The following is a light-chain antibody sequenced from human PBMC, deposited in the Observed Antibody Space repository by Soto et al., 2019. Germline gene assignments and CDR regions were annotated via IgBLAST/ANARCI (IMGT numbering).Light chain of an antibody. V-gene: IGLV2-23*01. CDR3: YSYAGENLYG. CDR1: SSDVGSYNL. J-gene: IGLJ1*01. CDR2: EGT. Sequence: SVLTQPASVHASPGESITIPCTGTSSDVGSYNLVSWFQQHPGKVPKLLIYEGTKRPSGLSDRFSGSKSGTTDSLTISGLQAEDESHYYCYSYAGENLYGFGTGPKVTVL.